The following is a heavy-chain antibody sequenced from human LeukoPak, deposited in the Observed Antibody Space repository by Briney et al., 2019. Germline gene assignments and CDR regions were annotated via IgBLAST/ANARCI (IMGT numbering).Heavy chain of an antibody. D-gene: IGHD3-10*01. CDR1: GDSIINYY. J-gene: IGHJ4*02. Sequence: SETLSLTCTVSGDSIINYYWSWVRQSPGKGLEWIGYIYYSGSTKYNPSLKSRVTISVDTSKNQFSLKLSSVTAADTAVYYCARHRGSGSPYFDYWGQGTLVTVSS. V-gene: IGHV4-59*08. CDR2: IYYSGST. CDR3: ARHRGSGSPYFDY.